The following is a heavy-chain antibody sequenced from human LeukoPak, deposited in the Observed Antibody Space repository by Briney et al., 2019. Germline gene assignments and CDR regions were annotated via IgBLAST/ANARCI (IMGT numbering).Heavy chain of an antibody. J-gene: IGHJ4*02. CDR1: GGSISSGSYY. CDR3: ARVRRHYDFWSGHDY. Sequence: SETLSLTCTVSGGSISSGSYYWSWIRQPAGKGLEWIGRIYTSGSTNYNPSLKSRVTISVDTSKNQFSLKLSSVTAADTAVYYCARVRRHYDFWSGHDYWGQGTLVTVPS. D-gene: IGHD3-3*01. V-gene: IGHV4-61*02. CDR2: IYTSGST.